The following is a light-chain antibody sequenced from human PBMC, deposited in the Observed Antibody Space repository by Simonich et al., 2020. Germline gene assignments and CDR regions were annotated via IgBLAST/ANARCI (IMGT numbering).Light chain of an antibody. CDR1: QNVLYSSNNKKY. J-gene: IGKJ3*01. CDR2: WAS. Sequence: DIVMTQSSDSLALSVGGRATINCKSSQNVLYSSNNKKYLALDKQKPGKPLKLLIYWASTREAGVPDRFRGSGSGTYFTLTISSLQAEDVAVYYCQQYYSTPFTFGPGTKVDIK. V-gene: IGKV4-1*01. CDR3: QQYYSTPFT.